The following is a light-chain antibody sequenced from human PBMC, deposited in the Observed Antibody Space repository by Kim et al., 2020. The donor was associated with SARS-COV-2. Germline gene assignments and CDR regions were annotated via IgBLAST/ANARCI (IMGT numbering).Light chain of an antibody. CDR2: SNN. Sequence: QSVLTQPPSASGTPGQRVTISCSGSSSNIGSNTVNWYQQLPGTAPKLLIYSNNQRPSGVPDRFSGSKSGTSASLAISGLQSEDEADYYCAAWDDSLNGVVFGGGTQPTVL. V-gene: IGLV1-44*01. CDR3: AAWDDSLNGVV. CDR1: SSNIGSNT. J-gene: IGLJ2*01.